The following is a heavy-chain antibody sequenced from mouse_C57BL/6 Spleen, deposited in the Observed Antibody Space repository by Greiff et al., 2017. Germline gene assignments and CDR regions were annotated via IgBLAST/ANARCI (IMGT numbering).Heavy chain of an antibody. D-gene: IGHD1-1*01. CDR1: GFTFTSYW. V-gene: IGHV1-72*01. Sequence: VQLQQSGAELVQPGASVKLSCTASGFTFTSYWMHWVKQRPGRGLEWIGRIDPSSGGTKDNEKFKSKATLTVDKPSSTVYMQLSSLTSEDSAVYYCGSEDGSLWFAYWGEGTLVTVSA. CDR3: GSEDGSLWFAY. CDR2: IDPSSGGT. J-gene: IGHJ3*01.